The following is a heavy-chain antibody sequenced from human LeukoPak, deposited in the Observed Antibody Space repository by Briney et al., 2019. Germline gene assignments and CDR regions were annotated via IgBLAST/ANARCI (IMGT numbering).Heavy chain of an antibody. CDR3: ARHSLASGEEAADSLGFDP. J-gene: IGHJ5*02. D-gene: IGHD6-13*01. V-gene: IGHV1-69*13. CDR2: IIPIFGTA. Sequence: ASVKVSCKASGGTFSSYAISWVRQAPGQGLEWMGGIIPIFGTANYAQKFQGRVTITADESTSTAYMELSSLRSEDTAVYYCARHSLASGEEAADSLGFDPWGQGTLVTVSS. CDR1: GGTFSSYA.